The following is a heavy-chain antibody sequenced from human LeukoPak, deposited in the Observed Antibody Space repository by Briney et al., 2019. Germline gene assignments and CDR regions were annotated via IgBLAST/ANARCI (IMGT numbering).Heavy chain of an antibody. V-gene: IGHV3-21*01. CDR1: GFTFSSYS. Sequence: GGSLRLSCAASGFTFSSYSMNWGRQAPGKGLEWVSSISSSSSYIYYADSVKGRFTISRDNAKNSLYLQMNSLRAEDTAVYYCARLAVAGPGLGLGPIGQPVDYWGQGTLVTVSS. CDR3: ARLAVAGPGLGLGPIGQPVDY. J-gene: IGHJ4*02. CDR2: ISSSSSYI. D-gene: IGHD6-19*01.